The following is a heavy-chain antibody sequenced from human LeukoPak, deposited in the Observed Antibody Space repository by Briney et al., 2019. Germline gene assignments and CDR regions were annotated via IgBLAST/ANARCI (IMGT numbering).Heavy chain of an antibody. D-gene: IGHD3-10*01. V-gene: IGHV4-39*07. Sequence: SETLSLTCTVSGGSISSSSYYWGWIRQPPGKGLEWIGSIYHSGSTYYNPSLKSRVTISVDTSKNQFSLKLSSVTAADTAVYYCARVPAPVRGDQTSYYFDYWGQGTLVTVSS. CDR2: IYHSGST. CDR1: GGSISSSSYY. CDR3: ARVPAPVRGDQTSYYFDY. J-gene: IGHJ4*02.